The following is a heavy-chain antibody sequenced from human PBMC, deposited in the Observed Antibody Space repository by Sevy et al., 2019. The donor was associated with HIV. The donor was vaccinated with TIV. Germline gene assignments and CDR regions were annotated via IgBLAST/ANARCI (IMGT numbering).Heavy chain of an antibody. V-gene: IGHV4-38-2*01. CDR3: ARVVPIQRSGAFDI. J-gene: IGHJ3*02. D-gene: IGHD5-18*01. Sequence: SETLSLTCAVSGYSISSGYYWGWIRQPPGKGLEWIGSIYHSGSTYYNPSLKSRVTISVDTSKNQFSLKLSSVTAADTAVYYCARVVPIQRSGAFDIWGQWTMVTVSS. CDR1: GYSISSGYY. CDR2: IYHSGST.